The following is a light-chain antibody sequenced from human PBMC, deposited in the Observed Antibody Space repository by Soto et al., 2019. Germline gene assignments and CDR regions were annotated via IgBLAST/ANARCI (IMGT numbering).Light chain of an antibody. CDR3: QQYYSTPLT. CDR1: QSVLYSSNNKNY. V-gene: IGKV4-1*01. J-gene: IGKJ2*01. Sequence: DIVMTQSPDSLAVSLGERATINCKSSQSVLYSSNNKNYLAWYQQKPGQPPKLLIYWASTRESGVPDRYSGSGSGTDFTLTICSLQAEDVAVYYCQQYYSTPLTFGQGTKLEIK. CDR2: WAS.